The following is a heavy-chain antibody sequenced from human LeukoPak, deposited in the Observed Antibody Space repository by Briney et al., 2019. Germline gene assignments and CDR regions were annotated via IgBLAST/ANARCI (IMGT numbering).Heavy chain of an antibody. CDR2: FSGSGGTI. Sequence: GGSLRLSWAAAGFIFSDYYRGWIRQAPGKGVEWVSYFSGSGGTIFYAASVKGRFTISRDTAKNSMRLQMNSLRAEDTAVYYCGRDFGLSGTKRSFDIWGQGTMVTVSS. CDR1: GFIFSDYY. CDR3: GRDFGLSGTKRSFDI. V-gene: IGHV3-11*01. D-gene: IGHD1-7*01. J-gene: IGHJ3*02.